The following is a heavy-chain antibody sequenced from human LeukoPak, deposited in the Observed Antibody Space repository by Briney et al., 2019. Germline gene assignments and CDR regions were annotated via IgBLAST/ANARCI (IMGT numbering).Heavy chain of an antibody. V-gene: IGHV3-11*01. Sequence: KPGGSLRLSCSASGFTFSNHYMSWVRQAPGKGLEWVSYISSSSGRQTDYADSVKGRFTISRDNATTSLYLEMNGLRAEDTAVYYCARDRRPSSYIGMDVWGQGTTVTVSS. CDR2: ISSSSGRQT. D-gene: IGHD5-12*01. CDR1: GFTFSNHY. J-gene: IGHJ6*02. CDR3: ARDRRPSSYIGMDV.